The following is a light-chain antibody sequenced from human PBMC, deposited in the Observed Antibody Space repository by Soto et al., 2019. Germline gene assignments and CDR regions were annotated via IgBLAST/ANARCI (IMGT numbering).Light chain of an antibody. CDR1: QSISSW. Sequence: DIQMTQSPSTLSASVGDRVTITCRASQSISSWLAWYQPKPGKAPKLLIYDASSLESGVPSRFSGSGSGTEFTLTISSLQPDDFATHYCQQYNSYSPYTFGQGTQLEIK. CDR2: DAS. J-gene: IGKJ2*01. CDR3: QQYNSYSPYT. V-gene: IGKV1-5*01.